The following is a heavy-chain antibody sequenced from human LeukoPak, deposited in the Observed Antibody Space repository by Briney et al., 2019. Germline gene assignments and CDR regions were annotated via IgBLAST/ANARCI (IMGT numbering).Heavy chain of an antibody. V-gene: IGHV3-66*01. CDR3: ARSYYGPYYYYYGMDV. CDR2: IYSGGST. D-gene: IGHD3-10*01. J-gene: IGHJ6*02. CDR1: GFTVSSNY. Sequence: HPGGSLRLSCAASGFTVSSNYMSWVRQAPGKGLEWVSVIYSGGSTYYADSVKGRFTISRDNSKNTLYLQMNSLRAEDTAVYYCARSYYGPYYYYYGMDVWGQGTTVTVSS.